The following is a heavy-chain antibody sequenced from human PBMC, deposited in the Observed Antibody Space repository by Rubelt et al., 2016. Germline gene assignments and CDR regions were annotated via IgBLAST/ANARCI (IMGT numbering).Heavy chain of an antibody. CDR2: MKQDGTQK. Sequence: EVQLVESGGGLVQPGGSLRLSCVASGFTFRSYWMTWVRQAPGKGPEWVASMKQDGTQKYFVDSVKGRFTISSDNSENSLFLQMNSLGVEDTAVYYWARDWYNWNYVDALEVWGPGTMVTVSS. V-gene: IGHV3-7*01. J-gene: IGHJ3*01. CDR3: ARDWYNWNYVDALEV. D-gene: IGHD1-7*01. CDR1: GFTFRSYW.